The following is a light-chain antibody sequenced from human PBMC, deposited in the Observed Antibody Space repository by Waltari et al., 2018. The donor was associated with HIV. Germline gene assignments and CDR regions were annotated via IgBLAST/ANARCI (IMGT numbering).Light chain of an antibody. V-gene: IGLV2-8*01. Sequence: QYALTQPPSASGSPGQSVTISCTGTSRDIGGYNFDPRYQQHPGKAPKLIIFEVSTRPSGAPDRFAGSKAGNTASLTISVLQAEDEADYYCSSYAGSNNLVFGGGTKVTVL. CDR3: SSYAGSNNLV. CDR1: SRDIGGYNF. J-gene: IGLJ2*01. CDR2: EVS.